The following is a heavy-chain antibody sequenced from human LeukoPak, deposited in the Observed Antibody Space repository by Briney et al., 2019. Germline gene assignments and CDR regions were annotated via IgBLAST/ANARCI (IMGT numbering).Heavy chain of an antibody. CDR1: GGSISSYY. V-gene: IGHV4-4*07. Sequence: SETLSLTCTVSGGSISSYYWSWIRQPAGKGLEWIGRIYTSGSTNYNPSLKGRVTMSVDTSKNQFSLKLSSVTAADTAVYYCARDLGSQYYDILTGYYSYYFDYWGQGTLVTVSS. CDR3: ARDLGSQYYDILTGYYSYYFDY. J-gene: IGHJ4*02. CDR2: IYTSGST. D-gene: IGHD3-9*01.